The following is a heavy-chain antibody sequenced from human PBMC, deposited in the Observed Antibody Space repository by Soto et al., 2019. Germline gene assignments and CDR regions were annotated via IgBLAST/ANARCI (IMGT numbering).Heavy chain of an antibody. CDR2: ISGSGGST. CDR1: GFTFSSYA. V-gene: IGHV3-23*01. CDR3: AKDGNYYGSGTDY. Sequence: GGGVVQPGRSLRLSCAASGFTFSSYAMSWVRQAPGKGLEWVSTISGSGGSTYYADSVKGRFTISRDNSKNALYLQMNSLRAEDTAIYYCAKDGNYYGSGTDYWGQGTLVTVSS. D-gene: IGHD3-10*01. J-gene: IGHJ4*02.